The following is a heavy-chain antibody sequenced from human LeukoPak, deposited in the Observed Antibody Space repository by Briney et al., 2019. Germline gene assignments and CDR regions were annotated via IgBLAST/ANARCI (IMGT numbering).Heavy chain of an antibody. CDR2: INPNSGGT. Sequence: ASVKVSCKASGYTFTGYYMHWVRQAPGQGLGWMGWINPNSGGTNYAQKLQGRVTMTTDTSTSTAYMELRSLRSDDTAGYYSARVDYDFWSGSSEGYMDVWGKGTTVTVSS. CDR3: ARVDYDFWSGSSEGYMDV. D-gene: IGHD3-3*01. V-gene: IGHV1-2*02. CDR1: GYTFTGYY. J-gene: IGHJ6*03.